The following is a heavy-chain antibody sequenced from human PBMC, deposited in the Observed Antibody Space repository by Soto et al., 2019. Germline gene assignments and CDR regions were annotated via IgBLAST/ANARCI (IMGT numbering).Heavy chain of an antibody. CDR2: INPNSGGT. D-gene: IGHD5-18*01. CDR1: GYTFTGYY. J-gene: IGHJ6*02. CDR3: ARGDTAMANYYYYGMDV. V-gene: IGHV1-2*04. Sequence: VASVKVSCKASGYTFTGYYMHWVRQAPGQGLEWMGWINPNSGGTNYAQKFQGWVTMTRDTSISTAYMELSRLRSDDTAVYYCARGDTAMANYYYYGMDVWGQGTTVTVSS.